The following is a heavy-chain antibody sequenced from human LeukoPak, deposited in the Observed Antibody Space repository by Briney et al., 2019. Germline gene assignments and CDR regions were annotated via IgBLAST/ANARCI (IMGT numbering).Heavy chain of an antibody. CDR1: GSTFTGYY. J-gene: IGHJ4*02. V-gene: IGHV1-2*02. CDR3: ARGRVYYDFWSGYSGFDY. D-gene: IGHD3-3*01. CDR2: INPNSGGA. Sequence: ASVKVSCKASGSTFTGYYMHWVRQAPGQGLEWMGWINPNSGGANYAQKFQGRVTMTRDTSISTAYMELSRLRSDDTAVYYCARGRVYYDFWSGYSGFDYWGQGTLVTVSS.